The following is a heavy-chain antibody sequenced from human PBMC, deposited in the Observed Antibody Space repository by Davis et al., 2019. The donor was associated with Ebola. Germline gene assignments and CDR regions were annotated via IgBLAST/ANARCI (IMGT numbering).Heavy chain of an antibody. CDR2: ISSSSSYI. CDR3: ARDHVTIFGVVIPASTYYYYGMDV. D-gene: IGHD3-3*01. Sequence: GESLKISCAASGFTFSSYSMNWVRQAPGKGLEWVSSISSSSSYIYYADSVKGRFTISRDNAKNSLYLQMNSLRAEDTAVYYCARDHVTIFGVVIPASTYYYYGMDVWGQGTTVTVSS. J-gene: IGHJ6*02. CDR1: GFTFSSYS. V-gene: IGHV3-21*01.